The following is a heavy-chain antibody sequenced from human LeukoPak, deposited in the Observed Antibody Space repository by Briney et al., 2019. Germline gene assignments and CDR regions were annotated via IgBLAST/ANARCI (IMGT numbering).Heavy chain of an antibody. Sequence: SETLSLTCTVSGGSISSYHWSWIRQPPGKGLEWIGYIYYSGSTNYNPSLKSRVTISVDTSKNQFSLKLSSVTAADTAVYYCAKVGATLGDYYYYMDVWGKGTTVTVSS. D-gene: IGHD1-26*01. CDR1: GGSISSYH. V-gene: IGHV4-59*01. CDR2: IYYSGST. CDR3: AKVGATLGDYYYYMDV. J-gene: IGHJ6*03.